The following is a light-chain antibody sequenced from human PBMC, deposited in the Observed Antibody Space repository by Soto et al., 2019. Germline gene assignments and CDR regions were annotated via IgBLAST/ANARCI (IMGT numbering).Light chain of an antibody. V-gene: IGLV7-46*01. CDR1: TGAVTSGHY. CDR2: DTS. Sequence: QAVVTQEPSLTVSPGGTVTLTCGSSTGAVTSGHYPYWFQQKPGQAPRTLIYDTSNKQSWTPARFSGSLLGGKAALTLSGAQPEDEAEYYCLLSYSGAREVFGGGTKLTVL. CDR3: LLSYSGAREV. J-gene: IGLJ2*01.